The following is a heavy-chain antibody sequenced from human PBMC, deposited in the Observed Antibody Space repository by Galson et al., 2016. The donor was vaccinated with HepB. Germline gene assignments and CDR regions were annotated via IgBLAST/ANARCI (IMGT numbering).Heavy chain of an antibody. CDR1: GYNFASYL. V-gene: IGHV5-51*01. Sequence: QSGAEVKKPGESLKISCKGSGYNFASYLIGWVRQMPGKGLEWMGSIHPRDSETRYSPSFKGTVTISADNSISTAYLQWSSLKASDTAMYYCARPVDYFGSGIYELDYWGQGTLVTVSS. CDR3: ARPVDYFGSGIYELDY. CDR2: IHPRDSET. J-gene: IGHJ4*02. D-gene: IGHD3-10*01.